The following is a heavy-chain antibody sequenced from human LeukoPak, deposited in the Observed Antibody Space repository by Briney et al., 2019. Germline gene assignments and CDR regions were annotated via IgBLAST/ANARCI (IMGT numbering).Heavy chain of an antibody. J-gene: IGHJ4*02. Sequence: SETLSLTCTVSGGSVSSDDYYWSWIRQPPGKGLEWIGYVYYSGSTNYNPSLKSRVIILVDTSKNQFSLKLSSVTAADTAVYYCARGLYNYGPLFDYWGQGTLVTVSS. CDR2: VYYSGST. CDR3: ARGLYNYGPLFDY. V-gene: IGHV4-61*08. CDR1: GGSVSSDDYY. D-gene: IGHD5-24*01.